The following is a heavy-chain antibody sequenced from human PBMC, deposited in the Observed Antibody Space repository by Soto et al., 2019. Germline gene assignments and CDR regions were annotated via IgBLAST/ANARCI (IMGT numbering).Heavy chain of an antibody. V-gene: IGHV4-39*01. CDR2: VYYSGTT. CDR3: ARGRPLRRWLRKEYINWFDP. J-gene: IGHJ5*02. Sequence: PSETLSLTCTVSGGSISSSSYYWAWVRQPPGKGLEWIGSVYYSGTTYYNPSLKSRVTISGDTSKNQFSLKLSSVTAADTAVYYCARGRPLRRWLRKEYINWFDPWGQGTLVTVSS. D-gene: IGHD5-12*01. CDR1: GGSISSSSYY.